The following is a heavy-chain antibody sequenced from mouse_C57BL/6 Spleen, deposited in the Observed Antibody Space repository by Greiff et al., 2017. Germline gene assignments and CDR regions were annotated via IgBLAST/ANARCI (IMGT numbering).Heavy chain of an antibody. V-gene: IGHV2-9-1*01. J-gene: IGHJ3*01. D-gene: IGHD2-4*01. CDR1: GFSLTSYA. CDR2: IWTGGGT. CDR3: ARNFHYDYDEGTWFAY. Sequence: QVQLKESGPGLVAPSQSLSITCTVSGFSLTSYAISWVRQPPGKGLEWLGVIWTGGGTNYNSALKSRLSISKDNSKSQVFLKMNSLQTDDTARYYCARNFHYDYDEGTWFAYWGQGTLVTVSA.